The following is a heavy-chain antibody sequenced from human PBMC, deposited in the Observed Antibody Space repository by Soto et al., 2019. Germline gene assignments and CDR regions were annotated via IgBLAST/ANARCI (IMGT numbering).Heavy chain of an antibody. CDR3: AREQVVVVIADPAPDAFDI. V-gene: IGHV3-7*01. J-gene: IGHJ3*02. CDR2: IKQDGSEK. D-gene: IGHD2-21*01. CDR1: GFTFGSYW. Sequence: GESLRLSCAASGFTFGSYWMSWVRQAPGKRLEWVANIKQDGSEKYYVDSVKGRFTISRDNAKNSLYLQMNSLRAEDTAVYYCAREQVVVVIADPAPDAFDIWGQGTMVTVSS.